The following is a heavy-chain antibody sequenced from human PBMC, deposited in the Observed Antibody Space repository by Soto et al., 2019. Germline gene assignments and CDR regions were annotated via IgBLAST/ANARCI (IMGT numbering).Heavy chain of an antibody. CDR3: ANLGGHILEVPAAIGRYCYYRMDV. CDR2: IIPIFGTA. V-gene: IGHV1-69*01. D-gene: IGHD2-2*01. Sequence: QVQLVQSGAEVKKPGSSVKVSCKASGGTFSSYAISWVRQAPGQGLEWMGGIIPIFGTANYAQKFQGRDTITAHESTSTPYMDVSSLRSEDTAVYYCANLGGHILEVPAAIGRYCYYRMDVWGQGTTVTVSS. CDR1: GGTFSSYA. J-gene: IGHJ6*02.